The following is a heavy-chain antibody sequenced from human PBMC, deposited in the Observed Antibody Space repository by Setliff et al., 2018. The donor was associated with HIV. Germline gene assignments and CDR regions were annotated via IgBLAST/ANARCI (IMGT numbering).Heavy chain of an antibody. CDR2: ISPSGGGT. D-gene: IGHD2-21*02. V-gene: IGHV1-46*01. J-gene: IGHJ4*02. CDR3: ARGGLLFGMMNYFDS. CDR1: GYAFTMYG. Sequence: GASVKVSCKASGYAFTMYGITWVRQAPGQGLEWMGIISPSGGGTRDAQKFQGRISMTRDTSTSTVYMELSSLRSEDTAVYYCARGGLLFGMMNYFDSWGQGTLVTVSS.